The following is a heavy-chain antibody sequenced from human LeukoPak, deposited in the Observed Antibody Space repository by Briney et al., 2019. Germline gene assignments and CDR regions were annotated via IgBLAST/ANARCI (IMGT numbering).Heavy chain of an antibody. Sequence: ASVEVSCKASGYTFTSYDINWVRQATGQGLEWMGWMNPNSGNTGYAQKFQGRVTITRNTSISTAYMELSSLRSEDTAVYYCARVSVLRFLEWLHYYMDVWGKGTTVTVSS. J-gene: IGHJ6*03. CDR1: GYTFTSYD. CDR3: ARVSVLRFLEWLHYYMDV. CDR2: MNPNSGNT. V-gene: IGHV1-8*03. D-gene: IGHD3-3*01.